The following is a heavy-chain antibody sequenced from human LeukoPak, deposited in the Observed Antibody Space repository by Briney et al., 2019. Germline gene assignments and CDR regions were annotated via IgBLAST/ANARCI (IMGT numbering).Heavy chain of an antibody. D-gene: IGHD3-22*01. Sequence: SETLPLTCTVSGGSISSSSDYWGWFRQPPGKGLEWIGSVRYSGKTCYNPSLKSRVTMSVDTSKSQFSLKLSSVTAADTAVYFCARHYYDSSGSRRDYYFDYWGQGTLVTVSS. CDR2: VRYSGKT. CDR3: ARHYYDSSGSRRDYYFDY. J-gene: IGHJ4*02. V-gene: IGHV4-39*01. CDR1: GGSISSSSDY.